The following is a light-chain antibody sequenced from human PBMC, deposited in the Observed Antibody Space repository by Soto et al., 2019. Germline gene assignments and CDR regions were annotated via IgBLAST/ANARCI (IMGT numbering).Light chain of an antibody. CDR1: QSLSSY. CDR2: DAS. Sequence: EIVLTQSPATLSLSPGERATLSCRASQSLSSYLAWYQQKPGQAPRLLIYDASNRATGIPARFSGSGSGTEFTLTISSLQSEDFAVYYCQQYNNWPQTFGQGTKVDIK. CDR3: QQYNNWPQT. J-gene: IGKJ1*01. V-gene: IGKV3-11*01.